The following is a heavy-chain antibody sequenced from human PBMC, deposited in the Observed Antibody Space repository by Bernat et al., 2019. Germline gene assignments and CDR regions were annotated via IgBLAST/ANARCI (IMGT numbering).Heavy chain of an antibody. CDR3: ATDLQYSSSWYPYYYYVMDV. J-gene: IGHJ6*02. CDR2: ISGSGGST. Sequence: EVQLLESGGGLVQPGGSLRLSCAASGFTFSSYAISWVRQAPGKGLEWVSAISGSGGSTYYADSVKGRFTISRANTKNTLSLQMNSLRAEDTAVYYCATDLQYSSSWYPYYYYVMDVWGQGTTVTVSS. V-gene: IGHV3-23*01. D-gene: IGHD6-13*01. CDR1: GFTFSSYA.